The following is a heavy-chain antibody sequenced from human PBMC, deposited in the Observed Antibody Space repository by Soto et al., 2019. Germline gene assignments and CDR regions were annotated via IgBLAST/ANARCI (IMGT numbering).Heavy chain of an antibody. CDR2: ISSSSSTI. Sequence: GGSLRLSCAASGFTFSSYSMNWVRQAPGKGLEWVSYISSSSSTIYYADSVKGRFTISRDNAKNSLYLQMNSLRAEDTAVYYCARDRDGYCSGGSCYPKEFDYWGQGTLVTVSS. V-gene: IGHV3-48*01. CDR3: ARDRDGYCSGGSCYPKEFDY. CDR1: GFTFSSYS. J-gene: IGHJ4*02. D-gene: IGHD2-15*01.